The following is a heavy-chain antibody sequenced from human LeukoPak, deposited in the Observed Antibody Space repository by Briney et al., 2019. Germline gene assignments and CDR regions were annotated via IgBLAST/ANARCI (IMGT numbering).Heavy chain of an antibody. J-gene: IGHJ5*02. CDR1: GFTFSNYE. CDR3: TRELAS. CDR2: ISSSSDTI. Sequence: PGGSLRLSCAASGFTFSNYEMNWVRQAPGKGLEWVSYISSSSDTIYYVDSVKGRFTISRDNAKNSLYLQMNSLRVEDTAVYYCTRELASWGQGTLVTVSS. V-gene: IGHV3-48*01.